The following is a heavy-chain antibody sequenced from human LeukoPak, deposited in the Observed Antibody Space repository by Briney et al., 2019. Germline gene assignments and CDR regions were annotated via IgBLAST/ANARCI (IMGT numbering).Heavy chain of an antibody. D-gene: IGHD3-10*01. CDR3: AKASLLLRGPLLIYYFDF. J-gene: IGHJ4*02. Sequence: PGRSLRLSCAVSEFIFSGYSFHWVHQAPGKGLEWVAVISHDASHIFHADSVKGRFTISRDNSKNTLYLQMNSLRAEDTAIYYCAKASLLLRGPLLIYYFDFWGQGTLVTVSS. CDR2: ISHDASHI. CDR1: EFIFSGYS. V-gene: IGHV3-30*04.